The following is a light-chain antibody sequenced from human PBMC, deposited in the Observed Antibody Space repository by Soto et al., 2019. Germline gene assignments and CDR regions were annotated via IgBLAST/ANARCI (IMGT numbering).Light chain of an antibody. CDR2: DAS. J-gene: IGKJ5*01. Sequence: ETVLTQSPATLSLSPGERATLSCRASQNVDIYLAWYQQKPGQAPRLLIYDASNRATGVPPRFSGSGSGTDFTLPISSLEPEDFALYYCQQRGNWPPLTFGQGTRLEIK. CDR3: QQRGNWPPLT. CDR1: QNVDIY. V-gene: IGKV3-11*01.